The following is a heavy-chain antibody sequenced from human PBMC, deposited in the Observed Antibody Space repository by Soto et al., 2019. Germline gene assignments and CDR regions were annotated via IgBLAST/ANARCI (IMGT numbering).Heavy chain of an antibody. D-gene: IGHD1-26*01. J-gene: IGHJ4*02. Sequence: PSETLSLTCDVSGASISSYYWSWIRQPPGKGLEWIGYIYYSGNTNYNPSLKSRVTMSVDTSKNQFSLNLTSVTAADTAVYFCARSLMGATGEYFDYWGQGTLVTVSS. CDR1: GASISSYY. V-gene: IGHV4-59*01. CDR2: IYYSGNT. CDR3: ARSLMGATGEYFDY.